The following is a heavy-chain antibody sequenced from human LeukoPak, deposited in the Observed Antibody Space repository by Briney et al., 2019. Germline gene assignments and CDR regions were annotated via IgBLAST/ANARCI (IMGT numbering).Heavy chain of an antibody. J-gene: IGHJ5*02. Sequence: GGSLRLSCAASGFTFSSYGMHWVRQAPGKGLEWVAVISYDGSNKYYADSVKGRFTISRDNSKNTLYLQMSSLRSEDTAVYYCARDLGYCTGGTCYPNWFNPWGQGTLVTVSS. CDR1: GFTFSSYG. CDR2: ISYDGSNK. CDR3: ARDLGYCTGGTCYPNWFNP. V-gene: IGHV3-30*03. D-gene: IGHD2-15*01.